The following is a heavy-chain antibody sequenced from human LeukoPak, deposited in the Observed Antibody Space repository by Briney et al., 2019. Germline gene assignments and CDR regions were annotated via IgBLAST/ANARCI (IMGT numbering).Heavy chain of an antibody. J-gene: IGHJ1*01. CDR3: TRGGPVAGTHKYFQH. CDR1: GYTFTGYY. D-gene: IGHD6-19*01. CDR2: IIPNSGGT. V-gene: IGHV1-2*02. Sequence: ASVKVSCKASGYTFTGYYMHWVRQAPGQGLEWMGWIIPNSGGTNYAQKFQGRVTMTRDTSISTAYMELSSLRSEDTAVYYCTRGGPVAGTHKYFQHWGQGTLVTVSS.